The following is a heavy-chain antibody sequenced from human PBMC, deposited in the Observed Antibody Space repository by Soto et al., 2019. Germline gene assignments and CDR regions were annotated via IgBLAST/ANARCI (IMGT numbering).Heavy chain of an antibody. CDR1: GFPFSSYW. CDR2: IKSDGSGT. J-gene: IGHJ4*02. Sequence: EVQLVESGGGLVQPGESLTLSCAASGFPFSSYWMHWVRQAPGKGLVWVSRIKSDGSGTYYADSVQDRFTISRDNARNTLYLQMNSLRVEDTAVYFCARGDCDRNDGNGYLGRHWGQGTLVTVSS. V-gene: IGHV3-74*01. CDR3: ARGDCDRNDGNGYLGRH. D-gene: IGHD5-18*01.